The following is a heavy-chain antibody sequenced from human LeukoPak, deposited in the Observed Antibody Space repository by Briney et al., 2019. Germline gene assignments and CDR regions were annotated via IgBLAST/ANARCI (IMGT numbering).Heavy chain of an antibody. D-gene: IGHD5-18*01. CDR1: GFSFRNYG. J-gene: IGHJ2*01. CDR3: AKDADTATIIYWYFDL. Sequence: PGRSLRLSCAASGFSFRNYGMHWDRQAPGKGLEWVAVISDDGRNKYYADSVRGRFTISRDNSKNMLYLQMNNLRPEDTAVYHCAKDADTATIIYWYFDLWGRGTLVTVSS. V-gene: IGHV3-30*18. CDR2: ISDDGRNK.